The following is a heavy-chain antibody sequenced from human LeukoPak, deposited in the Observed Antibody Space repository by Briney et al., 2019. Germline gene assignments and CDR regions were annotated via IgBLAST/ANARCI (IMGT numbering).Heavy chain of an antibody. J-gene: IGHJ5*02. CDR3: ARDRPNDYGDYYAWFDP. CDR1: GGSISTYY. CDR2: IYYSGST. D-gene: IGHD4-17*01. Sequence: SETLSLTYTVSGGSISTYYWSWIRQPPGKGLEWIGYIYYSGSTNYNPSLKSRVTISVDTSKNQFSLKLSSVTAADTAVYYCARDRPNDYGDYYAWFDPWGQGTLVTVSS. V-gene: IGHV4-59*01.